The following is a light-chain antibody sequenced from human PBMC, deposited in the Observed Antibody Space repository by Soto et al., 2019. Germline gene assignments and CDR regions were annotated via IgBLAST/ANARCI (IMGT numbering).Light chain of an antibody. V-gene: IGKV3-15*01. CDR1: QSIGST. CDR3: QHYKTWPLT. CDR2: GAS. Sequence: EIVMTQSPATLSVSPGERATLSCRASQSIGSTLAWYQQEPGQAPRLLIYGASTRATGIPARFSGIGSGTEFTLIISSLQSEDFAVYYCQHYKTWPLTFGGGTKVDIK. J-gene: IGKJ4*01.